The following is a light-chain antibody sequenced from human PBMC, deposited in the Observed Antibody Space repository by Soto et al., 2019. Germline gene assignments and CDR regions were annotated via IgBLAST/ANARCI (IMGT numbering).Light chain of an antibody. Sequence: EIVLTQSPGTLSSSPGERVTLSCRASQSVSSSYVAWYQQKPGQAPRLLIYGASSRVTGIPDRFRGSGSGTDFTLTIARVEPEDFAVYYCQQYCNSPPWTFGQGTKVEIK. CDR1: QSVSSSY. J-gene: IGKJ1*01. CDR2: GAS. CDR3: QQYCNSPPWT. V-gene: IGKV3-20*01.